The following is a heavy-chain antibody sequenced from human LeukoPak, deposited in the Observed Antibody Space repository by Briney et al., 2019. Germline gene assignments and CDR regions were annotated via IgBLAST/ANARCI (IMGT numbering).Heavy chain of an antibody. V-gene: IGHV4-34*01. Sequence: SETLSLTCAVYGGSFSGYYWSWIRQPPGKGLEWIGEINHSGSTNYNPSLKSRVTISVDTSKNQFSLKLSSVTAADTAVYYCARQNWEGRYYDSSGYYPDYWGQGTLVTVSS. CDR2: INHSGST. J-gene: IGHJ4*02. D-gene: IGHD3-22*01. CDR1: GGSFSGYY. CDR3: ARQNWEGRYYDSSGYYPDY.